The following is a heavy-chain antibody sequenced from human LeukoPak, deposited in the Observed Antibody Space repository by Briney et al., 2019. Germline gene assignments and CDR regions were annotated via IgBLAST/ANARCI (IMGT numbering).Heavy chain of an antibody. Sequence: GGSLRLSCAASGFTFSSYGMHWVRQAPGKGLEWAAVIWYDGSNKYYADSVKGRFPISRDNSKNTLYLQMNSLRAEDTAVYYCARDGVDCSSTSCYLDAFDIWGQGTMVTVSS. D-gene: IGHD2-2*01. J-gene: IGHJ3*02. V-gene: IGHV3-33*01. CDR2: IWYDGSNK. CDR3: ARDGVDCSSTSCYLDAFDI. CDR1: GFTFSSYG.